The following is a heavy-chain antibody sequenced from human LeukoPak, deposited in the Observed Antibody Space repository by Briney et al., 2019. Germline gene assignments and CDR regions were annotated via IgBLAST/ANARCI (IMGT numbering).Heavy chain of an antibody. V-gene: IGHV4-38-2*02. D-gene: IGHD1-26*01. J-gene: IGHJ4*02. Sequence: SETLSLTCIVSGYSISSVYYWGWIRQPPGKGLEWIGSIYHSGSTYYNPSLKSRVTISVDTSKNQFSLKLSSVTAADTAMYYRARLRRVGATPFDYWGQGTLVTVSS. CDR2: IYHSGST. CDR3: ARLRRVGATPFDY. CDR1: GYSISSVYY.